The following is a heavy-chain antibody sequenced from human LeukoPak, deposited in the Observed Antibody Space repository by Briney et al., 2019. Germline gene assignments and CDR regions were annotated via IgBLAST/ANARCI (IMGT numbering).Heavy chain of an antibody. CDR1: GGSISYYY. V-gene: IGHV4-4*07. J-gene: IGHJ4*02. CDR3: ASGLYYDSSGYQPNFDY. D-gene: IGHD3-22*01. Sequence: SETLSLTCTVSGGSISYYYWNWIRQPAGKGLEWIGRIYTSGRTYYNPSLKSRVSMSVDTSKNQFSLKLTSVTAADTAVYYCASGLYYDSSGYQPNFDYWGQGTLVTVSS. CDR2: IYTSGRT.